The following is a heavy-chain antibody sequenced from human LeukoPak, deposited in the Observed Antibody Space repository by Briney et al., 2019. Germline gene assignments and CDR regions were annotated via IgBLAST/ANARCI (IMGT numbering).Heavy chain of an antibody. J-gene: IGHJ4*02. CDR2: IIPIFGTA. V-gene: IGHV1-69*13. CDR3: AREGVAATGLDY. D-gene: IGHD6-13*01. Sequence: SVKVSCKASGGTLSSYAISWVRQAPGQGLEWMGGIIPIFGTANYAQKFQGRVTITADESTSTAYMELSSLRSEDTAVYYCAREGVAATGLDYWGQGTLVTVSS. CDR1: GGTLSSYA.